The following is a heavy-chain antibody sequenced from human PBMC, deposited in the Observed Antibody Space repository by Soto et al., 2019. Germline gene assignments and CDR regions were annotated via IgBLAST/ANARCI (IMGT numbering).Heavy chain of an antibody. V-gene: IGHV1-69*02. D-gene: IGHD3-10*01. J-gene: IGHJ4*02. CDR3: TRDWEITVSTWSFGGF. Sequence: QVQLVQSGAEVKKPGSSVKVSCKASGGTFSPYTINWVRQAPGQGLEWMGRIIPFHGVTNYAQKFQDRVTITAAKSTSTAYMELSGLRFEDTAMYYCTRDWEITVSTWSFGGFWGRGTLVTVSS. CDR1: GGTFSPYT. CDR2: IIPFHGVT.